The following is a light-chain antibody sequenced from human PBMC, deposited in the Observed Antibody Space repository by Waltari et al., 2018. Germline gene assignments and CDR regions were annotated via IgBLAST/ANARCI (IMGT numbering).Light chain of an antibody. V-gene: IGKV1-39*01. CDR1: HTITTY. CDR3: QQSYETPLT. Sequence: DTQMTQSPSSLSASVGDRVTITCRASHTITTYLNWYQQKPGKAPKVLISAASTLHSRVPSRFSGSGSGTYFTLTISSLQPEDFATYYCQQSYETPLTFGGGTRVEIK. CDR2: AAS. J-gene: IGKJ4*01.